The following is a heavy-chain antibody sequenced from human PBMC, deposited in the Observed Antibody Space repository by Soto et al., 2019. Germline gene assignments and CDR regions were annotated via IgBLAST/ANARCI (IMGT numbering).Heavy chain of an antibody. V-gene: IGHV3-30-3*01. J-gene: IGHJ4*02. CDR1: GFIFNNYA. Sequence: GGSLRLSCAASGFIFNNYAMHWVRQAPGKGLEWVAFISYDGSSNYYADSVTGRFTISRDSSRDTLNLQMNSLRAEDTAVYYCARGDGYIYGNTFDSWGQGTLVTVSS. CDR2: ISYDGSSN. D-gene: IGHD5-18*01. CDR3: ARGDGYIYGNTFDS.